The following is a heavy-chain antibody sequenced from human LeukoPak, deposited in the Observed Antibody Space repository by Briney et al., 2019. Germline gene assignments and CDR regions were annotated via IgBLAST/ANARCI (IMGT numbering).Heavy chain of an antibody. Sequence: EGSLRLSCAASGFTFSSYSMNWVRQAPGKGLEWVSYISSSSSTIYYADSVKGRFTISRDNAKNSLYLQINSLRAEDTAVYYCARDLTDYYDSSGPLYYYYYMDVWGKGTTVTVSS. D-gene: IGHD3-22*01. CDR1: GFTFSSYS. J-gene: IGHJ6*03. CDR3: ARDLTDYYDSSGPLYYYYYMDV. V-gene: IGHV3-48*01. CDR2: ISSSSSTI.